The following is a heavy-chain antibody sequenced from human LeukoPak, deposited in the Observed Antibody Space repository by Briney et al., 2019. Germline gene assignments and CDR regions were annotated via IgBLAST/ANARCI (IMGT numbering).Heavy chain of an antibody. CDR1: GGSLSRYY. J-gene: IGHJ2*01. Sequence: SETLSLTCTVSGGSLSRYYWSWIRQPAGKGREWVGRIYNSGSTNYNPSLPSRVTISVDSSKNQFCLKLSSVSGGDTAVYYCARGVYDSCGFWYFDLWGRGTLVTVSS. CDR2: IYNSGST. D-gene: IGHD3-22*01. CDR3: ARGVYDSCGFWYFDL. V-gene: IGHV4-4*07.